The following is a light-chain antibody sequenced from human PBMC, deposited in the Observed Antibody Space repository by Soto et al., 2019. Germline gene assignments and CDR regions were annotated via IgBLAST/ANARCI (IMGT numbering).Light chain of an antibody. CDR1: QSVSSNY. J-gene: IGKJ2*01. CDR3: KQYGSSPYT. CDR2: GAS. V-gene: IGKV3-20*01. Sequence: EIVLTQSPGTLSLSPGEGATLSCRASQSVSSNYLAWYQQKPGQAPRLLIYGASSRDTGIPDRFSGSGSGTDFPLTISRLEPEDFAVYYCKQYGSSPYTFGQGTKLEIK.